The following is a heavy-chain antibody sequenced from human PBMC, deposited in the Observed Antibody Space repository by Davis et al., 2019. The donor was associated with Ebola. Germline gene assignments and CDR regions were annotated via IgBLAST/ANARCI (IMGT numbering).Heavy chain of an antibody. V-gene: IGHV4-39*01. Sequence: GSLRLSCSVSGGSISSPNYYWGWIRQPPGNGPDWLGSIFYSGDRYYNPSLKSRVTISVDTSKNQFSLRMNSVNAADTAVYYCARHLRAYKWNDRNYVFYGMDVWGKGTTVTVSS. D-gene: IGHD1-1*01. J-gene: IGHJ6*04. CDR3: ARHLRAYKWNDRNYVFYGMDV. CDR1: GGSISSPNYY. CDR2: IFYSGDR.